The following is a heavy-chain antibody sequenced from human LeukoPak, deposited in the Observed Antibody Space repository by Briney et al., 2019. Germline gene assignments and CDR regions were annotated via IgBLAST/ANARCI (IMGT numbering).Heavy chain of an antibody. CDR3: AKGDYYDSSGLAAFDI. CDR2: ISGSGGST. D-gene: IGHD3-22*01. V-gene: IGHV3-23*01. CDR1: GFTFSDYY. Sequence: AGGSLRLSCAASGFTFSDYYMSWIRQAPGKGLEWVSAISGSGGSTYYADSVKGRFTISRDNSKNTLYLQMNSLRAEDTAVYYCAKGDYYDSSGLAAFDIWGQGTMVTVSS. J-gene: IGHJ3*02.